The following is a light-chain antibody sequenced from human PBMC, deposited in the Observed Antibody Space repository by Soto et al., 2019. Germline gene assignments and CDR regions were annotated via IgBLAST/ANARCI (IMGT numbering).Light chain of an antibody. CDR3: QQRSSWPLT. V-gene: IGKV3D-20*02. J-gene: IGKJ4*02. CDR1: QSVNTKY. Sequence: EIVLTQSPGTLSLSPGERATLSCRASQSVNTKYLAWYQQKPGQAPRLLISGVSSRATGIPDRFSGSGSGTDFILTIGSLEPEDFAVYFCQQRSSWPLTFGGGTKVDIK. CDR2: GVS.